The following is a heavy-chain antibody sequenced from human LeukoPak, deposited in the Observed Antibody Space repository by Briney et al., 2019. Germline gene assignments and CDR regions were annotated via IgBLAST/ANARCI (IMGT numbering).Heavy chain of an antibody. D-gene: IGHD6-19*01. V-gene: IGHV1-18*01. CDR2: ISAYNGNT. CDR1: GYTFTSYG. J-gene: IGHJ4*02. CDR3: ASVHIAVAAILDY. Sequence: PWASVNVSCKASGYTFTSYGISWVRQAPGKGLEWMGWISAYNGNTNYAHKLQGRVTMTTDTSTSTAYMELSSLTSDDTAVYYCASVHIAVAAILDYWGRGTLVTVSS.